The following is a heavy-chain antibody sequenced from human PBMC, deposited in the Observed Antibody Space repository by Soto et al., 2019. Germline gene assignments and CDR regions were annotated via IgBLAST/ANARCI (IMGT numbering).Heavy chain of an antibody. D-gene: IGHD3-22*01. J-gene: IGHJ4*02. CDR3: ARNLGHSSGYNCLDY. CDR1: GFTFSTYG. V-gene: IGHV3-33*01. CDR2: IWYDGGNK. Sequence: SLRLSCAASGFTFSTYGMHWVRQAPGRGLEWVAVIWYDGGNKNYADSVKGRFTISRDNSKNTLYLQMNSLRAEDTAVYYCARNLGHSSGYNCLDYWGQGTLVTVSS.